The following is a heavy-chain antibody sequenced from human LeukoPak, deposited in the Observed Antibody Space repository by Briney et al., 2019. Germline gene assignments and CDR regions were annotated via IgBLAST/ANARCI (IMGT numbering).Heavy chain of an antibody. Sequence: GGSLRLSCAASGFTFSSYVMTWVRQAPGKGPEWVSTISGSGGSTYYADSVQGRFTISRDNSKNTLYVQMNSLRAEDTAVYYCAKDTLTTAPYLDYWGQGTLVTVSS. CDR3: AKDTLTTAPYLDY. D-gene: IGHD4-11*01. CDR1: GFTFSSYV. CDR2: ISGSGGST. V-gene: IGHV3-23*01. J-gene: IGHJ4*02.